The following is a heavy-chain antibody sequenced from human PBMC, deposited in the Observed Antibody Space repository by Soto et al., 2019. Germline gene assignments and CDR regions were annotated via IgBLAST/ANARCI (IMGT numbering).Heavy chain of an antibody. CDR2: ISAYNGNT. D-gene: IGHD6-13*01. Sequence: QVQLVQSGAEVKKPGASVKVSCKASGYTFTSYGISWVRQAPGQGLEWMGWISAYNGNTNYAQKLQGRVTMTTDTSTSTAYMELRSLRSDDTAVYYCARDRGGRYSSSWHDQYYYYYGMDVWGQGTTVTVSS. CDR3: ARDRGGRYSSSWHDQYYYYYGMDV. CDR1: GYTFTSYG. J-gene: IGHJ6*02. V-gene: IGHV1-18*01.